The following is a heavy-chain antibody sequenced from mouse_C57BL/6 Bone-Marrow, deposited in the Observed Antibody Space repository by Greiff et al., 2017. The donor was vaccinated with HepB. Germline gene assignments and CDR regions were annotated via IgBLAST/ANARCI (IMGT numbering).Heavy chain of an antibody. J-gene: IGHJ4*01. CDR3: ARGDYYYAMDY. CDR2: SRNKANDYTT. D-gene: IGHD2-4*01. CDR1: GFTFSDFY. Sequence: DVTVVESGGGLVQSGRSLRLSCATSGFTFSDFYMEWVRQAPGKGLEWIAASRNKANDYTTEYSASVKGRFIVSSDTFQSILYLQMNALRAEDTAIYYCARGDYYYAMDYWGKGTSVTVSS. V-gene: IGHV7-1*01.